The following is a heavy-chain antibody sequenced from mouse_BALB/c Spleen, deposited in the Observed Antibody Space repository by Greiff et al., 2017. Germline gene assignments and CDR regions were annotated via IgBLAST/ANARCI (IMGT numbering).Heavy chain of an antibody. CDR3: ARGKYRYDEEGAWFAY. Sequence: DVKLVESGGGLVKLGGSLKLSCAASGFTFSSYYMSWVRQTPEKRLELVAAINSNGGSTYYPDTVKGRFTISRDNAKNTLYLQMSSLKSEDTALYYCARGKYRYDEEGAWFAYWGQGTLVTVSA. CDR2: INSNGGST. V-gene: IGHV5-6-2*01. J-gene: IGHJ3*01. CDR1: GFTFSSYY. D-gene: IGHD2-14*01.